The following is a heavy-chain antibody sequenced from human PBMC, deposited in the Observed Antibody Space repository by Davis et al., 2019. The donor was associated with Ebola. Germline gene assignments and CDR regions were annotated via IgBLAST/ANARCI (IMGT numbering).Heavy chain of an antibody. Sequence: GESLKISCVASGLTFSGYSVNWVRQAPGKGLEWVSSISSRSNYIYYADSLKGRFTISRDNAKNSVYLEMNSLRAEDTAVYYCARAQEMATNVPGYWGQGTVVIVSS. CDR3: ARAQEMATNVPGY. CDR2: ISSRSNYI. D-gene: IGHD5-24*01. V-gene: IGHV3-21*01. J-gene: IGHJ4*02. CDR1: GLTFSGYS.